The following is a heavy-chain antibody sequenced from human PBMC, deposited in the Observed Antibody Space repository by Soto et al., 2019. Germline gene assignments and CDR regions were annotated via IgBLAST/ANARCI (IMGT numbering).Heavy chain of an antibody. CDR1: GGSINSYY. D-gene: IGHD3-10*01. V-gene: IGHV4-59*08. CDR3: ARQGFGPLHGLVDV. CDR2: VHHSWGS. Sequence: QVQLQESGPGLVKPSETLSLSCTVSGGSINSYYWSWIRQSPGKRMEWIGYVHHSWGSSYNPSLQSRVAISLATSKSQFSLKVTSVTATDTAVYYCARQGFGPLHGLVDVWGQGTTVTVSS. J-gene: IGHJ6*02.